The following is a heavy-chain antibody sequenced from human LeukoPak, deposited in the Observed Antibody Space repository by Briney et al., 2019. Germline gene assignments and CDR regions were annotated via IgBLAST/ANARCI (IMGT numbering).Heavy chain of an antibody. Sequence: PSETLSLTCNVSAGSLRNYYWCWLRQPPGKRLEWIGYIFFNVTTTYHPSLKSRVTISIDMSKTQCSLQLRSVNAAGTAVYQCARENLVPTIEGYYYYFGLDVWGQGTTVSVTS. CDR1: AGSLRNYY. D-gene: IGHD5-12*01. CDR3: ARENLVPTIEGYYYYFGLDV. V-gene: IGHV4-59*01. J-gene: IGHJ6*02. CDR2: IFFNVTT.